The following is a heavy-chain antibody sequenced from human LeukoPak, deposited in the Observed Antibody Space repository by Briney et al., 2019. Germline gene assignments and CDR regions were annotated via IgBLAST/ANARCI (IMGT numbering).Heavy chain of an antibody. D-gene: IGHD2-15*01. Sequence: GGSLRLSCAASGFTFSDYYMSWIRQAPGKGLEWVSYISSSSSYTNYADSVKGRFTISRDDSKDTLYLQMNSLNTEDTAMYYCTTRSPARYCSDGACYSSADYWGQGTLVTVSS. V-gene: IGHV3-11*03. CDR3: TTRSPARYCSDGACYSSADY. J-gene: IGHJ4*02. CDR2: ISSSSSYT. CDR1: GFTFSDYY.